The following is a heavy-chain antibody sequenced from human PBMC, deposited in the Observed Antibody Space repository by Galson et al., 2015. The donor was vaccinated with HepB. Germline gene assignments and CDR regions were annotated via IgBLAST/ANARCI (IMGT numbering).Heavy chain of an antibody. D-gene: IGHD2-2*01. CDR3: ARVPLFYCSSTSCYAYFDY. V-gene: IGHV1-3*01. Sequence: SVKVSCKASGYTFTSYAMHWVRQAPGQRLEWMGWINAGNGNTKYSQKFQGRVTITRDTSASTAYMELSSLRSEDTAVYYCARVPLFYCSSTSCYAYFDYWGQGTLVTVSS. CDR2: INAGNGNT. CDR1: GYTFTSYA. J-gene: IGHJ4*02.